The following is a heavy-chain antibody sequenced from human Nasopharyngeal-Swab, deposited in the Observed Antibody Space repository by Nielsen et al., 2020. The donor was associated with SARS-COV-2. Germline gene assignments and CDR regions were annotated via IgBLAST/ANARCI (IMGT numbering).Heavy chain of an antibody. CDR3: ARGSGYYTYYYMDV. J-gene: IGHJ6*03. D-gene: IGHD3-3*01. Sequence: WVRQAPGKRLEWMGWINAGNGNTKYSQKFQGRVTITRDTSASTAYMELSSLRSEDTAVYYCARGSGYYTYYYMDVWGKGTTVTSP. V-gene: IGHV1-3*01. CDR2: INAGNGNT.